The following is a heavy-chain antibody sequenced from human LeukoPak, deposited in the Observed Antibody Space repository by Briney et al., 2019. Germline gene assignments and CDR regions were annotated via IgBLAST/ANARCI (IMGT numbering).Heavy chain of an antibody. CDR1: GDSISSCDHY. CDR3: ARTKGDYGNAFDI. V-gene: IGHV4-30-4*01. Sequence: SETLSLTCTVSGDSISSCDHYWSWIRQAPGKGLECIGYIYYSGKTHYNPSLKSRVSISVDTSKNQFSLKLNSVTAADTAVYYCARTKGDYGNAFDIWGQGTMVTVSS. D-gene: IGHD4-17*01. J-gene: IGHJ3*02. CDR2: IYYSGKT.